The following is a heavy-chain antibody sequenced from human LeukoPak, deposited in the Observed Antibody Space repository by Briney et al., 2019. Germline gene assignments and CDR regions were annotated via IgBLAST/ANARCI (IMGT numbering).Heavy chain of an antibody. CDR2: IIPVFGTA. CDR3: ATELGRYCSSTSCPNYFDY. V-gene: IGHV1-69*13. Sequence: SVKVSCKASGGTFSSYAISWVRQAPGQGLEWMGGIIPVFGTANFAQKFQGGVTITADESTSTAYMELSGLRSEDTAVYYCATELGRYCSSTSCPNYFDYWGQGTLVTVSS. CDR1: GGTFSSYA. J-gene: IGHJ4*02. D-gene: IGHD2-2*01.